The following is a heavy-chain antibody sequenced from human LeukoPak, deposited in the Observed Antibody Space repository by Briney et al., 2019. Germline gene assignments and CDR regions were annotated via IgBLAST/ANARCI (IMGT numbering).Heavy chain of an antibody. D-gene: IGHD1-26*01. Sequence: PSETLSLTCTVSAGSIGSNTYYWAWIRQPPEKGLEWIGTIYYSGSTNYNPSLRSRLTISIDTPKNQFSLKLSSVTAADTAVYYCARLRGGTYDFWGQGTLVAVSS. V-gene: IGHV4-39*01. CDR2: IYYSGST. J-gene: IGHJ4*02. CDR1: AGSIGSNTYY. CDR3: ARLRGGTYDF.